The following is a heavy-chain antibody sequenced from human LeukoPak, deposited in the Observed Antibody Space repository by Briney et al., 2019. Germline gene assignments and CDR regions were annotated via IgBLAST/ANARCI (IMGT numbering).Heavy chain of an antibody. D-gene: IGHD5-12*01. CDR3: ARPPTRTDSGLDY. V-gene: IGHV3-21*01. CDR2: ISSSSSYI. Sequence: PGGSLRLSCAASGFTFSSYSMNWVRQAPGKGLEWVSSISSSSSYIYYADSVKGRFTISRDNAKNSLYLQMNSLRAEDTAVYYCARPPTRTDSGLDYWRQGTLVTVPS. J-gene: IGHJ4*02. CDR1: GFTFSSYS.